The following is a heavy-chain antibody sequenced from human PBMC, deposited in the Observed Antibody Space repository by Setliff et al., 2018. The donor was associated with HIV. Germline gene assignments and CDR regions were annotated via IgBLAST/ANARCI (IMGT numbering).Heavy chain of an antibody. V-gene: IGHV1-18*01. CDR3: ARDSDNFWSGYYAAFDY. CDR2: ISAYNGNT. D-gene: IGHD3-3*01. Sequence: ASVKVSCKASGYTLTSYGISWVRQAPGQGLEWMGWISAYNGNTNYAQKLQGRVTMTTDTSSSTAYLDLMSLRSDDTAVYYCARDSDNFWSGYYAAFDYWGQGTLVTVSS. J-gene: IGHJ4*02. CDR1: GYTLTSYG.